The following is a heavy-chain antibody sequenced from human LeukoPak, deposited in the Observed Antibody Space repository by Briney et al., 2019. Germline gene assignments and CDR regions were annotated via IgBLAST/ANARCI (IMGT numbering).Heavy chain of an antibody. CDR3: AKGGAVAAPAEYFQH. D-gene: IGHD6-19*01. CDR1: GFTFSSYW. Sequence: GGSLRLSCAASGFTFSSYWMHWVRQAPGKGLVWVSRINTDGSSTSYADSVKGRFTISRDNAKNSLYLQMNSLRAEDTALYYCAKGGAVAAPAEYFQHWGQGTLVTVSS. CDR2: INTDGSST. J-gene: IGHJ1*01. V-gene: IGHV3-74*01.